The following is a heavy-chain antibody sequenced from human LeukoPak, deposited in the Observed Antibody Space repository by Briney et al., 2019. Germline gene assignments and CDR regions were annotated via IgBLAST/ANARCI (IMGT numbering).Heavy chain of an antibody. CDR3: ATGSSGWYSPRGY. CDR2: ISGSGGST. D-gene: IGHD6-19*01. J-gene: IGHJ4*02. Sequence: GGSLRLSCAASGFTFSIYAMSWVRQAPGKGLEWVSAISGSGGSTYYADSVKGRFTISRDNSKNTLYLQMNSLRAEDTAVYYCATGSSGWYSPRGYWGQGTLVTVSS. V-gene: IGHV3-23*01. CDR1: GFTFSIYA.